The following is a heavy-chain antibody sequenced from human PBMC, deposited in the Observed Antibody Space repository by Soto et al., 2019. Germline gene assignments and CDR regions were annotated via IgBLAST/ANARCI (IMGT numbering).Heavy chain of an antibody. D-gene: IGHD7-27*01. J-gene: IGHJ6*03. CDR1: GFTFSNYD. CDR3: ARVTGDRYCYYDMGV. V-gene: IGHV3-33*05. Sequence: QLQLVESGGGVVQPGRSLRLSCAASGFTFSNYDMHWVRQAPGKGLEWVAGISYDGTKTYSADSVAGRFTVSRENSKKTLYLQMTSLSVEDTAVYDCARVTGDRYCYYDMGVWGKGTKVTVSS. CDR2: ISYDGTKT.